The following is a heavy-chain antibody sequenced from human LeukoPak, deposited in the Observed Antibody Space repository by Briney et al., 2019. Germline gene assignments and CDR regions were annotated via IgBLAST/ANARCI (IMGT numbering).Heavy chain of an antibody. V-gene: IGHV3-64*01. CDR3: ARDRECELPGGCFDY. Sequence: PGGSLRLSCAASGFTFSTYAMHWVRQAPGKGLEYVSAISSSGGSTYYANSVKGRFTISRDNSKNTLYLQMGSLRPEDTAVYYCARDRECELPGGCFDYWGEGAMVGGCS. J-gene: IGHJ4*02. CDR1: GFTFSTYA. CDR2: ISSSGGST. D-gene: IGHD1-26*01.